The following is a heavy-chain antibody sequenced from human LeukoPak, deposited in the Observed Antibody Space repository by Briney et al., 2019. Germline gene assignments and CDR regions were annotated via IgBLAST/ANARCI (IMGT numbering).Heavy chain of an antibody. CDR1: GFTFNRYG. J-gene: IGHJ4*02. D-gene: IGHD1-26*01. CDR3: TKPWELTRGDDY. Sequence: GGSLRLSCATSGFTFNRYGMHWVRQAPGKGLEWVAVIAYDGSNKYYADSVKGRFTISRDNSKNTVYLQMNSLRPEDTAVYYCTKPWELTRGDDYWGQGTLATVSS. V-gene: IGHV3-30*18. CDR2: IAYDGSNK.